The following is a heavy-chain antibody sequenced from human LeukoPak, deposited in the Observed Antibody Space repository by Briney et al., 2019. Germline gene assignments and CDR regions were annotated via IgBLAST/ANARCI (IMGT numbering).Heavy chain of an antibody. Sequence: GASVKASCKASGYTFTSYYMHWVRQAPGQGLEWMGLFNPSGGSTSYAQKFQGRVTMTRDTSTSTVYMELSSLRSEDTAVYYCARAHRSYYYDSSGYSPYGMDVWGQGTTVTVSS. CDR1: GYTFTSYY. CDR3: ARAHRSYYYDSSGYSPYGMDV. CDR2: FNPSGGST. J-gene: IGHJ6*02. V-gene: IGHV1-46*01. D-gene: IGHD3-22*01.